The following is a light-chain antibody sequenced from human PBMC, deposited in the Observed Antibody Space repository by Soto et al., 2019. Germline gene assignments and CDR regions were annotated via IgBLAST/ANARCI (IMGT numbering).Light chain of an antibody. J-gene: IGLJ3*02. Sequence: QSVLTQPPSVSGAPGQRVTISCTGISANIGAGYDVHWYQQLPGTAPKLLIYGNSNRPSGVPDRFSGSKSGTSASLAITGLQAEDEADYYCQSYDSSLSGSVFGGETKLTVL. CDR3: QSYDSSLSGSV. CDR2: GNS. CDR1: SANIGAGYD. V-gene: IGLV1-40*01.